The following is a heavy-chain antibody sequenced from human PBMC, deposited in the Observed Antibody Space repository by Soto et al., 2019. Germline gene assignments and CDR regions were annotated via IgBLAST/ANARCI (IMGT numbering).Heavy chain of an antibody. CDR1: GGSVSSDTYY. J-gene: IGHJ5*02. Sequence: ASETLSLTCTVSGGSVSSDTYYWSWIRQPPGKGLEWIGYIYYSGSTNYNPSLKSRVTISVDTSKNQFSLRLSSVTAADTAVYYCARAGGYSGYDSWSWFDPWGQGSLVTVSS. CDR3: ARAGGYSGYDSWSWFDP. V-gene: IGHV4-61*01. CDR2: IYYSGST. D-gene: IGHD5-12*01.